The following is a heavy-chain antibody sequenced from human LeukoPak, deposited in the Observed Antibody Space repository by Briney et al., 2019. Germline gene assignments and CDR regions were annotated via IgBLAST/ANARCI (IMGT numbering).Heavy chain of an antibody. D-gene: IGHD4-17*01. CDR1: GGSLSSGGYY. J-gene: IGHJ6*04. CDR2: IYYSGST. V-gene: IGHV4-31*03. Sequence: PSQTLSLTCTLSGGSLSSGGYYWSWTRQHPGKGLEWIGYIYYSGSTYYNPSLKSRVTISVDTSKNQFSLKLSSVTAADTAVYYCAREATVTTGPDYYYYGMDVWGKGTTVTVSS. CDR3: AREATVTTGPDYYYYGMDV.